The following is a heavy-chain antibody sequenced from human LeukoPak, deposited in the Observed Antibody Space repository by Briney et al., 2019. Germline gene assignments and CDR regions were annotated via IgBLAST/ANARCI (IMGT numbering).Heavy chain of an antibody. CDR1: GFSFSKLA. J-gene: IGHJ4*02. CDR3: AKDIVATQETPDFFSDY. D-gene: IGHD5-12*01. V-gene: IGHV3-23*01. CDR2: ISGSGGST. Sequence: PGGSLRLSCTDSGFSFSKLAMSWVRQAPGKGLEWVSAISGSGGSTYYADSVKGRFTISRDNSKNTLYLQMNSLRAEDTAVYYCAKDIVATQETPDFFSDYWGQGTLVTVSS.